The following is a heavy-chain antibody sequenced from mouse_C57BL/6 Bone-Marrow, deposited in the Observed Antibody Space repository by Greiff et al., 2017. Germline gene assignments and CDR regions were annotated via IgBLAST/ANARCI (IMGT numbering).Heavy chain of an antibody. CDR2: INPSSGYT. CDR1: GYTFTSYW. V-gene: IGHV1-7*01. J-gene: IGHJ3*01. CDR3: ARETDGYYVGCAY. Sequence: VQLQQSGAELAKPGASVKLSCKASGYTFTSYWMHWVNQRPGQGLEWIGYINPSSGYTKYNQKFKDKATLTADKSSSTAYMQLSSLTYEDSAVYYCARETDGYYVGCAYWGQGTLVTVSA. D-gene: IGHD2-3*01.